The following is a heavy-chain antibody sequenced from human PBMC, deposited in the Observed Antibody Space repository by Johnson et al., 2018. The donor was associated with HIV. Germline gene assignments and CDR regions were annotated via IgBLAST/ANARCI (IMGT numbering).Heavy chain of an antibody. V-gene: IGHV3-30*04. D-gene: IGHD1-26*01. CDR3: AKERSGSYSGADAFDI. CDR1: GFTFSSYA. Sequence: QVLLVESGGGVVQPGRSLRLSCAASGFTFSSYAMHWVRQAPGKGLEWVAVISYDGSNKYYADSVKGRFTISRDSSKDTLYVQMNSLRGEDTAVYYCAKERSGSYSGADAFDIWGQGTMVTVSS. CDR2: ISYDGSNK. J-gene: IGHJ3*02.